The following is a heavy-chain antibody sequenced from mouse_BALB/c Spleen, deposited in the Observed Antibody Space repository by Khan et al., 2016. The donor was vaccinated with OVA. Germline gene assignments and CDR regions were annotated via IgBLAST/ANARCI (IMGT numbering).Heavy chain of an antibody. J-gene: IGHJ2*01. CDR1: GYSITTDYA. CDR2: IRYSGNT. D-gene: IGHD1-1*01. V-gene: IGHV3-2*02. CDR3: ARIYGGDFDY. Sequence: QLEESGPGLVKPSQSLSLTCTVTGYSITTDYAWNWIRQFPGNKLEWMGYIRYSGNTKYNQSLKSRISITRDTSKNKFFLQLNAVTTEDTARYYCARIYGGDFDYWGQGTTLTVSS.